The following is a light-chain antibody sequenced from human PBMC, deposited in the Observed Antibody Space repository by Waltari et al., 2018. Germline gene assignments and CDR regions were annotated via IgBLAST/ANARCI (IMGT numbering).Light chain of an antibody. CDR1: QTVRTTY. CDR3: QQYDISPLT. Sequence: DIVLTQSPGTLSLSPGERAPLSCRASQTVRTTYLAWYQQKPGQAPTLLIYGASSRATGIPDRFSGSGSGTDFSLTISSLEPEDFAVYYCQQYDISPLTFGGGTKVEIK. V-gene: IGKV3-20*01. J-gene: IGKJ4*01. CDR2: GAS.